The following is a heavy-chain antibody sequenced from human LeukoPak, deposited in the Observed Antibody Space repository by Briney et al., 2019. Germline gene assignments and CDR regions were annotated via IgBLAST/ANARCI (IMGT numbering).Heavy chain of an antibody. CDR3: ARDGDDILTGYYTYYFDY. CDR2: INHSGST. J-gene: IGHJ4*02. CDR1: GGSFSGYY. Sequence: SETLSLTCAVYGGSFSGYYWSWIRQPPGKGLEWIGEINHSGSTNYNPSLKSRVTISVDTSKNQFSLELSSVTAADTAVYYCARDGDDILTGYYTYYFDYWGQGTLVTVSS. V-gene: IGHV4-34*01. D-gene: IGHD3-9*01.